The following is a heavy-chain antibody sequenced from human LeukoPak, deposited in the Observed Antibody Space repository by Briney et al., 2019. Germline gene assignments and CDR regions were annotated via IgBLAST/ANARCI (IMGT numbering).Heavy chain of an antibody. CDR3: ARADLYSSSPGGVDY. D-gene: IGHD6-6*01. Sequence: GGSLRLSCAASGFTFSSYSMTWVRQAPGKGLEWVSSISSSSSYIYYADSVKGRFTISRDNAKNSLYLQMNSLRADDTAVYYCARADLYSSSPGGVDYWGQGTLVTVSS. CDR2: ISSSSSYI. J-gene: IGHJ4*02. V-gene: IGHV3-21*04. CDR1: GFTFSSYS.